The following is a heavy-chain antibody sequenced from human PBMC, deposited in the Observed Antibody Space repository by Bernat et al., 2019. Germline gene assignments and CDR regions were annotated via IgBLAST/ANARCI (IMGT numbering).Heavy chain of an antibody. CDR2: IYYSGST. J-gene: IGHJ3*02. CDR3: AGGGVAGGGQYGRSSSWGGFDI. D-gene: IGHD2-2*01. V-gene: IGHV4-59*01. Sequence: QVQLQESGPGLVKPSETLSLTCTVSGGSISSYYWSWIRQPPGKGLEWIGYIYYSGSTNYNPSLKSRVTISVDTSKNQFSLKLSSVTAADTAAYYCAGGGVAGGGQYGRSSSWGGFDIWGQGTMVTVSS. CDR1: GGSISSYY.